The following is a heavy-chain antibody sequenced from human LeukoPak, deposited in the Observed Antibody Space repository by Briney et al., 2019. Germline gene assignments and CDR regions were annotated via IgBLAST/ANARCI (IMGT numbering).Heavy chain of an antibody. CDR1: GGTFSSYA. J-gene: IGHJ6*03. D-gene: IGHD3-10*01. Sequence: SVKVSCKASGGTFSSYAISWVRQAPGQGLEWMGGIIPIFGTAIYAQKFQGRVTITADESTSTAYMELSSLRSEDTAVYYCARDQRALQAFGLDHCYYYMDVWGKGTTVTVSS. CDR3: ARDQRALQAFGLDHCYYYMDV. V-gene: IGHV1-69*13. CDR2: IIPIFGTA.